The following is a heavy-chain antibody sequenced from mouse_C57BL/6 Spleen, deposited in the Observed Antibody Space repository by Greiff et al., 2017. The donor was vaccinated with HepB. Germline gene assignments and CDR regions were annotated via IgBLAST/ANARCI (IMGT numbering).Heavy chain of an antibody. Sequence: QVQLQQSGAELVRPGTSVKVSCKASGYAFTNYLIEWVKQRPGQGLEWIGVINPGSGGTNYNEKFKGKATLTADKSSSTAYMQLSSLTSEDSAVYFCARRKKILLGGDYWGQGTTLTVSS. CDR2: INPGSGGT. J-gene: IGHJ2*01. V-gene: IGHV1-54*01. CDR3: ARRKKILLGGDY. CDR1: GYAFTNYL. D-gene: IGHD1-1*01.